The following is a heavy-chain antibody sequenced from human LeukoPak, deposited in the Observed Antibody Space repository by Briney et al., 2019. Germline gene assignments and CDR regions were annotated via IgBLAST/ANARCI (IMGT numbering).Heavy chain of an antibody. V-gene: IGHV4-59*01. D-gene: IGHD5-18*01. Sequence: SETLSLTCTVSGGSISSYYWSWIRQPPGKGLEWIGYIYYSGSTNYNPSLKSRVTISVDTSKDQFSLKLSSVTAADTAVYYCARTTEGGYTYDYFYYYMDVWGKGTTVTISS. CDR3: ARTTEGGYTYDYFYYYMDV. J-gene: IGHJ6*03. CDR2: IYYSGST. CDR1: GGSISSYY.